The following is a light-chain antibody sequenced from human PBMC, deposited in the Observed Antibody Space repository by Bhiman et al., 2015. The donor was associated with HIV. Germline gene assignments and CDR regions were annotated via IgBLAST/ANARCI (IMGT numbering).Light chain of an antibody. CDR2: GNN. J-gene: IGLJ1*01. V-gene: IGLV1-40*01. Sequence: QSVLTQPPSVSGAPGQRVTISCTGSSSNIGAGYDVHWYQRLPGTAPKLLIYGNNNRPSGVPDRFSGSKSATSASLAITGLQAEDEADYYCQSYDSSLTGYVFGTGTKVTVL. CDR1: SSNIGAGYD. CDR3: QSYDSSLTGYV.